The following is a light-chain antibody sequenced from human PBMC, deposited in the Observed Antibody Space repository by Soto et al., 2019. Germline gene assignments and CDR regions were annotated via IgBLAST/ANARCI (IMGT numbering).Light chain of an antibody. Sequence: DIQLTQSPSFLSASVRDRVTITCRASQGISTYLAWYQQKPGKAPSLLIYAASTLQSGVPSRFSGSGSGTEFTLTISSLQPEDFATYYCQQLDSYLVTFGGGTKVEIK. CDR3: QQLDSYLVT. CDR1: QGISTY. V-gene: IGKV1-9*01. CDR2: AAS. J-gene: IGKJ4*01.